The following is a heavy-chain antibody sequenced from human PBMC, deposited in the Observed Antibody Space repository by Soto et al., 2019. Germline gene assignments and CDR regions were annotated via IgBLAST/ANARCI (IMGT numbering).Heavy chain of an antibody. J-gene: IGHJ4*02. CDR2: ISSGTTYS. Sequence: GGSLRLSCAASGFTFSISTMNWVRQAPGKRLEWVSSISSGTTYSYYADSVEGRLSISRDNAKSSLYLQMNSLRVDDTAVYYCARGDGTGLHSSGWSPRFWGQGTLVTVSS. CDR1: GFTFSIST. V-gene: IGHV3-21*06. CDR3: ARGDGTGLHSSGWSPRF. D-gene: IGHD6-13*01.